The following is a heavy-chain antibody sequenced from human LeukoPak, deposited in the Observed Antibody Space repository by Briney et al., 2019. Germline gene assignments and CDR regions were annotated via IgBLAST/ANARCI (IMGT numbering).Heavy chain of an antibody. CDR3: ARDYCSRTSCYFDY. V-gene: IGHV1-18*01. J-gene: IGHJ4*02. CDR2: ISAYNANT. D-gene: IGHD2-2*01. CDR1: GYSFTTYG. Sequence: ASVKLSCKASGYSFTTYGISWVRQAPGQGLEWMGWISAYNANTNYALKLQGRVTMTTDTSTSTAYMELRSLRSDDTAVYYCARDYCSRTSCYFDYWGQGTLVTVSS.